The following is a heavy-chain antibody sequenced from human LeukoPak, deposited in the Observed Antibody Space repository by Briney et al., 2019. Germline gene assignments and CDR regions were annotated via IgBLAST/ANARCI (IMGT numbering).Heavy chain of an antibody. Sequence: PSETLSLTCTVSGGSISSSSYYWGWIRQPPGKGLEWIGRIYYSGSTYYNPSLKSRVTISVGTSKNQFSLKLSSVTAADTAVYYCARDARGYSYLFDPWGQGTLVTVSS. J-gene: IGHJ5*02. V-gene: IGHV4-39*07. CDR2: IYYSGST. CDR1: GGSISSSSYY. D-gene: IGHD5-18*01. CDR3: ARDARGYSYLFDP.